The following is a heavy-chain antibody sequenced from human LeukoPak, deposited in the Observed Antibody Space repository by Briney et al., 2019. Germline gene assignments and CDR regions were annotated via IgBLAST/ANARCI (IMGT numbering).Heavy chain of an antibody. V-gene: IGHV4-61*02. J-gene: IGHJ6*03. CDR2: IYTSGST. CDR1: GGSISSGSYY. Sequence: PSQTLSLTCTVSGGSISSGSYYWSWIRQPAGKGLEWIGRIYTSGSTNYNPSLKSRVTISVDTSKNQFSLKLSSVTAADTAVYYCARTPPIFFSSTSCSERRKGYYYYYMDVGGKGTTVTVPS. D-gene: IGHD2-2*01. CDR3: ARTPPIFFSSTSCSERRKGYYYYYMDV.